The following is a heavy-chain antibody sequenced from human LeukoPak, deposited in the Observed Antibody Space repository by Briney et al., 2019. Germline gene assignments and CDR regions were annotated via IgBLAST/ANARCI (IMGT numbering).Heavy chain of an antibody. J-gene: IGHJ3*02. V-gene: IGHV1-69*13. CDR1: GYTFTGYY. Sequence: ASVKVSCKASGYTFTGYYMHWVRQAPGRGLEWMGGILPIFGTTNYAQKFQARVTITADESTSTAYMEMSSLRSEDTAVYYCGRVSCGGNCYSLIGTFDIWGQGTMVTVSS. CDR3: GRVSCGGNCYSLIGTFDI. CDR2: ILPIFGTT. D-gene: IGHD2-15*01.